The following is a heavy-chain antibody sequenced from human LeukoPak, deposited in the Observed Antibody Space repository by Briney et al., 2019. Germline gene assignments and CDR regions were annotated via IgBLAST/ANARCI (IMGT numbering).Heavy chain of an antibody. CDR3: AKYSGSYFPPHFDY. CDR1: GYTFTGYY. CDR2: INPNSGGT. J-gene: IGHJ4*02. V-gene: IGHV1-2*02. Sequence: ASVKVSCKASGYTFTGYYMHWVRQAPGQGLEWMGWINPNSGGTNYAQKFQGRVTMTRDTSISTAYMELSRLRSDDTAVYYCAKYSGSYFPPHFDYWGQGTLVTVSS. D-gene: IGHD1-26*01.